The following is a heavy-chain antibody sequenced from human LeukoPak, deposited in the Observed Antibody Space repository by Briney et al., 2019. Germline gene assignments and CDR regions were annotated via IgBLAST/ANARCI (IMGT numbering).Heavy chain of an antibody. CDR3: TTASYGGGLNWFDP. Sequence: GGSLRLSCAASGFTFSNAWMSRVRQAPGKGLEWVGRIKSKTDGGTTDYAAPVKGRFIISRDDSKNTLYLQMNSLKTEDTAVYYCTTASYGGGLNWFDPWGQGTLVTVSS. J-gene: IGHJ5*02. CDR1: GFTFSNAW. CDR2: IKSKTDGGTT. V-gene: IGHV3-15*01. D-gene: IGHD3-16*01.